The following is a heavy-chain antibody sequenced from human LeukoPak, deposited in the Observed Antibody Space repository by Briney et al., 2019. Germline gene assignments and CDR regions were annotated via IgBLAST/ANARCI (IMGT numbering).Heavy chain of an antibody. CDR2: ISGSGGST. CDR1: GFIFSNYA. Sequence: GGSLRLSCAASGFIFSNYAMSWVRQAPGKGLEWVSTISGSGGSTYYADSVKGRFTISRDNSKNTLYLQMNSLRAEDTAVYYCARTRKWNDSWGQGTLVTVSS. J-gene: IGHJ4*02. CDR3: ARTRKWNDS. D-gene: IGHD1-1*01. V-gene: IGHV3-23*01.